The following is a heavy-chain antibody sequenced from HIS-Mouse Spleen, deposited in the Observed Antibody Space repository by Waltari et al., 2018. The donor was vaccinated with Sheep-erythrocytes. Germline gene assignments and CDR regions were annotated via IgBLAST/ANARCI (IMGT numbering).Heavy chain of an antibody. J-gene: IGHJ3*02. D-gene: IGHD1-1*01. V-gene: IGHV3-21*01. Sequence: LEWVAFISSSSSYIYYEDSVKGRFTISRDNAKNSLYLKMNSLRAEDTAVYYCARDTGTDAFDIWGQGTMVTVSS. CDR2: ISSSSSYI. CDR3: ARDTGTDAFDI.